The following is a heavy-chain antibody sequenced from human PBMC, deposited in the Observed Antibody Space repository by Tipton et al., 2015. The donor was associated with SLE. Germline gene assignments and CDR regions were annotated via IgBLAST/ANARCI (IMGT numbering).Heavy chain of an antibody. Sequence: SGFTFSSYGMHWVRQAPGKGLEWVAVIWYDGSNKYYADSVRGRFTISRDYSKNTLYLQMNSLRAADTAVYYCRVGFLEWFESEDPFDFWGQGTMVTVSS. CDR2: IWYDGSNK. CDR3: RVGFLEWFESEDPFDF. D-gene: IGHD3-3*01. CDR1: GFTFSSYG. J-gene: IGHJ3*01. V-gene: IGHV3-33*01.